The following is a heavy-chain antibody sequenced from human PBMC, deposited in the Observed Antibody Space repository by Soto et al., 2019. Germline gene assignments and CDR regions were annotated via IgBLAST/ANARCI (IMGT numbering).Heavy chain of an antibody. D-gene: IGHD3-22*01. CDR2: IIPIFGTA. V-gene: IGHV1-69*06. CDR3: ASRAAIYDDRSGLRYEAFDI. J-gene: IGHJ3*02. Sequence: SVKVSCKASGGTFSSYAISWVRQAPGQGLEWMGGIIPIFGTANYAQKFQGRVTITADKSTSTAYMELSSLRSEDTAVYYCASRAAIYDDRSGLRYEAFDIWGQGTMVTVSS. CDR1: GGTFSSYA.